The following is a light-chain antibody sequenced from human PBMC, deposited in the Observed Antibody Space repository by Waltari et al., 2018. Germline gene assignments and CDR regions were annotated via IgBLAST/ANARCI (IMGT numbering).Light chain of an antibody. V-gene: IGLV3-21*04. CDR2: YDS. Sequence: SYVLTQPPSVSVAPGKTARITWGGNNVGGKSVPGYQQRPGQAPVLAIAYDSDRTAGIPERFSGSKSGNTATLTISRVEAGDEADYYCQVWDRSTDHVVFGGGTKLTVL. CDR1: NVGGKS. J-gene: IGLJ2*01. CDR3: QVWDRSTDHVV.